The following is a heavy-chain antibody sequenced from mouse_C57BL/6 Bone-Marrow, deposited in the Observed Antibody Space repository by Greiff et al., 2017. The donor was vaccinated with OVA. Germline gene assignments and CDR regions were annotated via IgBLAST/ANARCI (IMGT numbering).Heavy chain of an antibody. Sequence: EVKLLESGGGLVQPGGSLKLSCAASGIAFSRYWMSWVRRAPGKGLEWIGEINTDSSTINYAPSLKDKFIISRDNAKNTLYLQMSKVRSEYTALYYCARGWLPHWYFDVWGTGTTVTVSS. V-gene: IGHV4-1*01. CDR3: ARGWLPHWYFDV. D-gene: IGHD2-3*01. CDR1: GIAFSRYW. CDR2: INTDSSTI. J-gene: IGHJ1*03.